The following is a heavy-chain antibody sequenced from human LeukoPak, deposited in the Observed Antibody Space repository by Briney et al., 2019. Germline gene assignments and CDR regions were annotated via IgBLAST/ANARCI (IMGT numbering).Heavy chain of an antibody. CDR3: ARRAPGFSSGWLDY. CDR1: GFTFSSYA. CDR2: ISSNGGST. D-gene: IGHD6-19*01. J-gene: IGHJ4*02. Sequence: GGSLRLSCAASGFTFSSYAIHWVRQAPGKGLEYVAAISSNGGSTFYANSVKGRFIVSRDNSKNTLSLQMGSLRTEDLAMYYCARRAPGFSSGWLDYWGQGTLVTVSS. V-gene: IGHV3-64*01.